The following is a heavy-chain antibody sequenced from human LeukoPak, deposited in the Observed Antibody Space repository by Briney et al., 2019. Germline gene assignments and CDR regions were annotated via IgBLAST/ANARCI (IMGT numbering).Heavy chain of an antibody. V-gene: IGHV1-46*01. J-gene: IGHJ6*02. Sequence: GASVKVSCKASGYTFTSYYMHWVRQAPGQGLEWMGIINPSGGATSYAQKFQGRVAMIGDTSTSTAYMQMSSLRIDDTAVYYCAGHSDLGSGSHCPYYYLMDVWGQGTTVTVSS. CDR2: INPSGGAT. D-gene: IGHD3-10*01. CDR1: GYTFTSYY. CDR3: AGHSDLGSGSHCPYYYLMDV.